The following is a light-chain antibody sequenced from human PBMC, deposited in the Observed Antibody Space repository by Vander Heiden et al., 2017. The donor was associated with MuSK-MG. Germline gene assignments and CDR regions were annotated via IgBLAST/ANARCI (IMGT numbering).Light chain of an antibody. CDR2: DVS. CDR1: SSDVGGYNY. J-gene: IGLJ2*01. V-gene: IGLV2-11*01. CDR3: CSYAGSYPYVV. Sequence: QSALTQPRSVSGSPGQLVTISCTGTSSDVGGYNYVSWYQQHPGKAPKLMIYDVSKRPSGVPDRFSGSKSGNTASLTISGLQAEDEADYYCCSYAGSYPYVVFGGGTKLTVL.